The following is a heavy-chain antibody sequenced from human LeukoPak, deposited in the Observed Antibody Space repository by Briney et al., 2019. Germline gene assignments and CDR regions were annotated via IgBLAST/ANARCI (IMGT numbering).Heavy chain of an antibody. CDR2: ISYDGSNK. Sequence: GGSLRLSCAASGLTFSSYGMHWVRQAPGKGLEWVAVISYDGSNKYYADSVKGRFTISRDNSKNTLYLQMNSLRAEDTAVYYCGVYYYDSSGYIPSYYGMDVWGQGTTVTVSS. D-gene: IGHD3-22*01. J-gene: IGHJ6*02. V-gene: IGHV3-30*03. CDR1: GLTFSSYG. CDR3: GVYYYDSSGYIPSYYGMDV.